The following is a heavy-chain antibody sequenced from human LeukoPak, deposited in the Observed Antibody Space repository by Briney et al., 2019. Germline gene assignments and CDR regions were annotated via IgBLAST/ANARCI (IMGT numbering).Heavy chain of an antibody. Sequence: SETLSLTCTVSGGSISSYYWSWIRQPAGKGLEWIGRIYTSGSTNYNPSLKSRVTMSVDTSKNQFSLKLSSVTAADTAVYYCARDGVGEQWLVPGDWFDPWGQGTLVTVSS. J-gene: IGHJ5*02. CDR2: IYTSGST. V-gene: IGHV4-4*07. D-gene: IGHD6-19*01. CDR3: ARDGVGEQWLVPGDWFDP. CDR1: GGSISSYY.